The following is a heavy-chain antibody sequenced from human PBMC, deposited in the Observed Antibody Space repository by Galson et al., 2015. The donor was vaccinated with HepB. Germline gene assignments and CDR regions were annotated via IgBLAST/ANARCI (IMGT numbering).Heavy chain of an antibody. D-gene: IGHD3-22*01. CDR1: GFTFSSYG. Sequence: SLRLSCAASGFTFSSYGMHWVRQAPGKGLEWVAFIRYDGSNKYYADSVKGRFTISRDNSKNTLYLQMNSLRAEDTAVYYCAKVGGYYYDSSGSLDYWGQGTLVTVSS. J-gene: IGHJ4*02. CDR2: IRYDGSNK. CDR3: AKVGGYYYDSSGSLDY. V-gene: IGHV3-30*02.